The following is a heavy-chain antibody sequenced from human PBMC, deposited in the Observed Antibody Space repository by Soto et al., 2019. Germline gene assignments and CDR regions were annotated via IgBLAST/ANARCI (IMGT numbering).Heavy chain of an antibody. CDR2: IYYSGSK. J-gene: IGHJ6*02. CDR1: GGSISSYY. CDR3: ERGQYYDFWSGYFGPIYYYYGMDV. V-gene: IGHV4-59*01. D-gene: IGHD3-3*01. Sequence: PSETLSLTCTVSGGSISSYYWSWIRQPPGKXLXXIGYIYYSGSKKYTNSIKSRVKISVETSKNKFYMKLSSVKAADTAVYYCERGQYYDFWSGYFGPIYYYYGMDVWGQGTTVTVSS.